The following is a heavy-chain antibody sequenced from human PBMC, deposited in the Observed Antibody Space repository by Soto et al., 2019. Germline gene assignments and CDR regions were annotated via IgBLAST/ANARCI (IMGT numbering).Heavy chain of an antibody. V-gene: IGHV4-39*01. D-gene: IGHD2-15*01. J-gene: IGHJ4*02. CDR3: ARVADCSGGSCYFSVDY. CDR2: IYYSGST. Sequence: ASETPSLTCTVSGGSISSSSYYWGWIRQPPGKGLEWIGSIYYSGSTYNNPSLKSRVTISVDTSKNQFSLKLSSVTAADTAVYYCARVADCSGGSCYFSVDYWGQGTLVTVSS. CDR1: GGSISSSSYY.